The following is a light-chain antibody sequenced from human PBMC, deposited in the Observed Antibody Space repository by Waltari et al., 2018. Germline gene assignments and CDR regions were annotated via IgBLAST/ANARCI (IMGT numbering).Light chain of an antibody. J-gene: IGKJ4*01. CDR2: VAS. Sequence: EIVMTQSPLSLPVTPGEPASISCRSSQSLLYSNGYNYLNWYLQKQGQSPQLLISVASNRASGVPDRFSGSGAGTEFTLKISRGEAEDVGIFYCMQALQAPLTFGGGTKVEIK. CDR3: MQALQAPLT. CDR1: QSLLYSNGYNY. V-gene: IGKV2-28*01.